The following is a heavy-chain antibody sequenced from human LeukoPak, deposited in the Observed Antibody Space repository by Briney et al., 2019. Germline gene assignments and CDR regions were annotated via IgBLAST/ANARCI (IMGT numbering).Heavy chain of an antibody. Sequence: GGSLRLSCAASGFTFSSYAMSWVRQAPGKGLEWVSAISGSGGSTYYADSVKGRFTFSRDNSKNTLYLQMNSLRAEDTAVYYCARDQGRGYSGYAPPDYWGQGTLVTVSS. J-gene: IGHJ4*02. V-gene: IGHV3-23*01. CDR3: ARDQGRGYSGYAPPDY. CDR2: ISGSGGST. D-gene: IGHD5-12*01. CDR1: GFTFSSYA.